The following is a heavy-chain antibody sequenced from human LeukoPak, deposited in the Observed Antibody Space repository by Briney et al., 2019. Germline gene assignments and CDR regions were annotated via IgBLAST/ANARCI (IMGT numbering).Heavy chain of an antibody. J-gene: IGHJ4*02. CDR1: GYTFTSYD. CDR3: ARAVSIAARRGGGY. Sequence: ASVKVSCKASGYTFTSYDINGVRPATGQGLEWMGWMNPNSGNTGYAQKFQGSVTMTRNTSISTAYMELSSLRSEDTAVYYWARAVSIAARRGGGYWGQGTLVTVSS. CDR2: MNPNSGNT. V-gene: IGHV1-8*01. D-gene: IGHD6-6*01.